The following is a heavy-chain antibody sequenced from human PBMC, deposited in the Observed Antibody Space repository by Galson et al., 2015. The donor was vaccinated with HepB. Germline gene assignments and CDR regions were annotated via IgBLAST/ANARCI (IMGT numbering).Heavy chain of an antibody. CDR2: IIPILGIA. J-gene: IGHJ4*02. D-gene: IGHD3-9*01. Sequence: SVKVSCKASGGTFSSYAISWVRQAPGQGLEWMGRIIPILGIANYAQKFQGRVTITADKSTSTAYMELSSLRSEDTAVYYCATCDILTGYMIYWGQGTLVTVSS. CDR1: GGTFSSYA. CDR3: ATCDILTGYMIY. V-gene: IGHV1-69*04.